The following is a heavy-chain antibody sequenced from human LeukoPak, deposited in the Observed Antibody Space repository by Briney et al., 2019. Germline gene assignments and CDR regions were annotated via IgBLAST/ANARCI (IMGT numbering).Heavy chain of an antibody. CDR1: GFTFSTYV. J-gene: IGHJ6*02. Sequence: GRSLRLSCAGSGFTFSTYVIHWVRQTPGKGLEWAALISYDRNSKYYADNVKGRFTISRDNSKNTVYLQMDSLRPEDTAVYYCARVIISTKYYSGLDVWGQGTTVTVSS. D-gene: IGHD2/OR15-2a*01. CDR3: ARVIISTKYYSGLDV. CDR2: ISYDRNSK. V-gene: IGHV3-30*03.